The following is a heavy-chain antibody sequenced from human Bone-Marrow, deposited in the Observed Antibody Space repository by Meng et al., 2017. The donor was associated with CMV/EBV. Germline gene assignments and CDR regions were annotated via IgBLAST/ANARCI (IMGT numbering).Heavy chain of an antibody. J-gene: IGHJ6*02. CDR3: ARGYCSSTSCYNYYYYYGMDV. Sequence: SETLSLTCTVSGGSISSSSYYWDWIRQPPGKGLEWIGSIYYSGSTYYNPSLKSRVTISVDTSKNQFSLKLSSVTAADTAVYYCARGYCSSTSCYNYYYYYGMDVWGQGTTVTVSS. V-gene: IGHV4-39*07. CDR2: IYYSGST. D-gene: IGHD2-2*01. CDR1: GGSISSSSYY.